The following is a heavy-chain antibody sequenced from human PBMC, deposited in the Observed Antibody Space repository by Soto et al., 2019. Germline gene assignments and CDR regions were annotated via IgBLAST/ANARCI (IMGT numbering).Heavy chain of an antibody. Sequence: EVQLLESGGGLAQPGGSLRLSCAASGFTFSSYALSWVRQAPGKGLEWVSAISGDSATIYYADSVKGRFAISRDNSKNTLYLQMNSLRAEDTAVYYCAKPNVGYGRPGSTLRVFEYWGQGTLVTVSS. V-gene: IGHV3-23*01. CDR2: ISGDSATI. CDR1: GFTFSSYA. D-gene: IGHD3-10*01. CDR3: AKPNVGYGRPGSTLRVFEY. J-gene: IGHJ4*02.